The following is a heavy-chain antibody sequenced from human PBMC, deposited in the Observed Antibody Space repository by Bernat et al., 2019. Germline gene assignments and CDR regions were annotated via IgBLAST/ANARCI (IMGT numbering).Heavy chain of an antibody. J-gene: IGHJ3*02. V-gene: IGHV1-24*01. Sequence: QVQLVQSGAEVKKPGASVKVSCKVSGYTLTELSMHWVRQAPGKGLEWMGGFDPEDGETIYAQKFQGRVTMTEDTSTDTAYMELSSLRSEDTAVYYCARKGRSRARSKLAQWLVPGVCSGDDAFAIWGQGTMVTVSS. CDR2: FDPEDGET. CDR3: ARKGRSRARSKLAQWLVPGVCSGDDAFAI. D-gene: IGHD6-19*01. CDR1: GYTLTELS.